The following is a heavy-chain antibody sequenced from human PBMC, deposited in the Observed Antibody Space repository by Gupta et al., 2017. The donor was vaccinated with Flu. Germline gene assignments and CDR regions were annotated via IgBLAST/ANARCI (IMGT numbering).Heavy chain of an antibody. D-gene: IGHD3-22*01. CDR2: AYHSALT. CDR1: GDSISSGFY. V-gene: IGHV4-38-2*01. Sequence: VQLQESGPGRLKPSETLSRTCAVSGDSISSGFYWGWIRQSPGKGLEGIGSAYHSALTYYNTSLGRLATIYVDTSKKPVSLGLRYVNDAAPAVSYCARGATADDSSGYLVYWGQGTLVTVSS. J-gene: IGHJ4*02. CDR3: ARGATADDSSGYLVY.